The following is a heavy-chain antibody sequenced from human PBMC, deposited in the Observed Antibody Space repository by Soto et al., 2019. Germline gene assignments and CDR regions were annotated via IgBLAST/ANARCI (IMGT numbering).Heavy chain of an antibody. CDR1: GFTFSDYY. D-gene: IGHD1-26*01. Sequence: ESGGGLVEPGGSLRLSCGASGFTFSDYYMTWIRQAPGKGLEWVSYIAGTSYYTNYADSVKGRFLISRDNAKSSLYLQMKSLRAEDTAVYYCARAKSSGRDDAFDIWGQGTVVTVSS. J-gene: IGHJ3*02. CDR3: ARAKSSGRDDAFDI. V-gene: IGHV3-11*05. CDR2: IAGTSYYT.